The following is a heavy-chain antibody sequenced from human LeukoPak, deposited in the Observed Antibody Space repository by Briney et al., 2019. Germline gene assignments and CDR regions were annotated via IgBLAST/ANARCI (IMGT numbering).Heavy chain of an antibody. D-gene: IGHD1-14*01. CDR1: GFTFSSYS. J-gene: IGHJ3*02. Sequence: PGGSLRLSCAASGFTFSSYSMNWVRQAPGKGLEWVSSISSSSSYIYYADSVKGRFTISRDNAKNSLYLQMNSLRAEDTAVYYCARDLTSSGNHNAFDIWGQGTMVTVSS. V-gene: IGHV3-21*01. CDR3: ARDLTSSGNHNAFDI. CDR2: ISSSSSYI.